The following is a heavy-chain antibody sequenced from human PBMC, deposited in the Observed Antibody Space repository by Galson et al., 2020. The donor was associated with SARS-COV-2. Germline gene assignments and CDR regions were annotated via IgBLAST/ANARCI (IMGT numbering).Heavy chain of an antibody. Sequence: GSLRLSCAASGFTFSSYSMNWVRQAPGKGLEWISYISTSETKYYADSVKGRFTVSRDNAKNSLFLQMNSLRDEDTAVYYCARVSKGLVVVVAATDYWGQGTLVTVSS. CDR1: GFTFSSYS. CDR2: ISTSETK. V-gene: IGHV3-48*02. D-gene: IGHD2-15*01. J-gene: IGHJ4*02. CDR3: ARVSKGLVVVVAATDY.